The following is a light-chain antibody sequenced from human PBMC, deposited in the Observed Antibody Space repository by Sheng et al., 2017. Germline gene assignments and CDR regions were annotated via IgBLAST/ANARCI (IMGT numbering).Light chain of an antibody. CDR3: QQYSSSPLT. CDR1: QSVGSSY. J-gene: IGKJ4*01. Sequence: EIVLTQSPGTLSLSPGERATLSCRASQSVGSSYLVWYQQKPGQAPRLLIYGASSRATGIPDRFSGSGSGTDFTLTISRLEPEDFAVYYCQQYSSSPLTFGGGTKVEI. CDR2: GAS. V-gene: IGKV3-20*01.